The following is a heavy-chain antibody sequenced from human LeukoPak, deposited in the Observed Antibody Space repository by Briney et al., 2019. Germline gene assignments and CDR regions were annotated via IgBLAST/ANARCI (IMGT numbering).Heavy chain of an antibody. CDR1: GFTFSSYA. J-gene: IGHJ4*02. D-gene: IGHD6-13*01. Sequence: GGSLRLSCAASGFTFSSYAMSWVRQAPGKGLEWVSAISGSGGSTYYADSVKGRFTISRDNSKNTLYLQMNSLRAEDTAVYYCAKDHYREVAAAGFHFDYWGQGTLVTVSS. CDR3: AKDHYREVAAAGFHFDY. CDR2: ISGSGGST. V-gene: IGHV3-23*01.